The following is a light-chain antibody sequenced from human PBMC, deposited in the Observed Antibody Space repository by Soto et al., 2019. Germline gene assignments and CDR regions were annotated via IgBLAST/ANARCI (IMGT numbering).Light chain of an antibody. J-gene: IGKJ2*01. V-gene: IGKV1-9*01. CDR1: QGISSY. CDR3: QQLNTYPLT. CDR2: AAS. Sequence: IQLTQSPSSLSASVGDTVTITCRASQGISSYLAWHQQKPGKAPKLLIYAASTLQSGVPSRFSGSGSGTDFTLPISSLQHEEFATYYCQQLNTYPLTFGQGTKLEIK.